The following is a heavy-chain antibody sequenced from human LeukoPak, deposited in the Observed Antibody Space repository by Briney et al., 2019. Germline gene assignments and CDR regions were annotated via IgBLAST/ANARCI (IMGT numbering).Heavy chain of an antibody. D-gene: IGHD2-21*02. V-gene: IGHV3-23*01. CDR2: ISDSGTNT. CDR3: AKNGDLSLFY. Sequence: PGGSLRLSCAASGFTLSNYAMNWVRQPPGKGLEWVSAISDSGTNTYYPDSVKGRFTISRDNSKKMLYLQMNSLRVEDTAIYYCAKNGDLSLFYWGQGTLVTVSS. J-gene: IGHJ4*02. CDR1: GFTLSNYA.